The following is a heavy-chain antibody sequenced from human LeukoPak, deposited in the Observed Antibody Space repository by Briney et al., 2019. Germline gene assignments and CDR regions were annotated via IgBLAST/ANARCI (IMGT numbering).Heavy chain of an antibody. CDR2: INHSGST. Sequence: SETLSLTCAVYGGSFSGYYWSWIRQPPGKGLEWIGEINHSGSTNYNPSLKSRVTISVDTSKNQFSLKLSSVTAADTAVYYCARRSSGWGTYYFDYWGQGTLVTVSS. D-gene: IGHD6-19*01. J-gene: IGHJ4*02. CDR3: ARRSSGWGTYYFDY. V-gene: IGHV4-34*01. CDR1: GGSFSGYY.